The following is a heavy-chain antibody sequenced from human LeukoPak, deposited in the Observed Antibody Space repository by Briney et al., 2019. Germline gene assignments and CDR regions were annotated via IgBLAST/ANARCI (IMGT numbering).Heavy chain of an antibody. D-gene: IGHD1-14*01. Sequence: PGGSLRLSCAASGFTFSIYGMPWVRQAPGKGLEWVATIWYGGTIKYYADSVKGRFTISRDSSKNMVYLQMNSLRAEDTAVYYCARDRNSFDHWGQGTLVTVSS. CDR2: IWYGGTIK. J-gene: IGHJ4*02. CDR1: GFTFSIYG. CDR3: ARDRNSFDH. V-gene: IGHV3-33*01.